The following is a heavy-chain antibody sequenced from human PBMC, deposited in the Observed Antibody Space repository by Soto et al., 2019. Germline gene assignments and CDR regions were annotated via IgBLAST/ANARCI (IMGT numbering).Heavy chain of an antibody. D-gene: IGHD2-15*01. V-gene: IGHV3-30*18. CDR1: GFTFSSYG. CDR2: ISYDGSNK. Sequence: GGSLRLSCAASGFTFSSYGMHWVRQAPGKGLEWVAVISYDGSNKYYADSVQGRFTISRDNSKNTLYLQMNSLRAEDTAVDYCAKDNDFGYCSGGSCYPYYYYYMDVWGKGTTVTVSS. CDR3: AKDNDFGYCSGGSCYPYYYYYMDV. J-gene: IGHJ6*03.